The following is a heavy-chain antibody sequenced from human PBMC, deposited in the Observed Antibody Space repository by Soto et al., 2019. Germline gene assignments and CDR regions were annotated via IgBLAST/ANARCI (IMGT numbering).Heavy chain of an antibody. CDR1: GYTFTGYY. CDR3: ARAGSSSWNFDY. D-gene: IGHD6-13*01. CDR2: INPNSGGT. Sequence: GSVKVSCKASGYTFTGYYMHWVRQAPGQGLEWMGWINPNSGGTNYAQKFQGWVTMTRDTSISTAYMELSRLRSDDTAVYYCARAGSSSWNFDYWGQGTLVTVSS. V-gene: IGHV1-2*04. J-gene: IGHJ4*02.